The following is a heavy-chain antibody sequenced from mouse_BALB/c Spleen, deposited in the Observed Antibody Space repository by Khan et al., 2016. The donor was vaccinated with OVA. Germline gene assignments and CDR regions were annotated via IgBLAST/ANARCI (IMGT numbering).Heavy chain of an antibody. Sequence: VQLQQSGPELVKPGASVKISCKASGYSFTGYFMNWVMQSHGKSLEWIGRINPHIGETFYNQKFKGQATLTVDESSSTAHMELRSLSSEDSAVYYCARKNGSDFDYWGQGTTLTVSS. J-gene: IGHJ2*01. CDR1: GYSFTGYF. D-gene: IGHD1-1*01. CDR3: ARKNGSDFDY. CDR2: INPHIGET. V-gene: IGHV1-20*02.